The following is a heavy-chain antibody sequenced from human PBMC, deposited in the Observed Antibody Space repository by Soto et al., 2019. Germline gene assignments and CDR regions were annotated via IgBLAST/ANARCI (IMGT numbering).Heavy chain of an antibody. CDR2: INHSGST. CDR3: ALGRRYYGSGSYYPPLGMDV. V-gene: IGHV4-34*01. CDR1: GGSFSGYY. D-gene: IGHD3-10*01. J-gene: IGHJ6*02. Sequence: PSETLSLTCAVYGGSFSGYYWSWIRQPPGKGLEWIGEINHSGSTNYNPSLKSRVTISVDTSKNQFSLKLSSVTAADTAVYYFALGRRYYGSGSYYPPLGMDVWGQGTTVTVSS.